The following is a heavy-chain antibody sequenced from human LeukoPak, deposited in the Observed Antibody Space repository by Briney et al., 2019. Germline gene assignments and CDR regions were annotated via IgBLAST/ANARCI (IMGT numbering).Heavy chain of an antibody. CDR1: GYTFDNFY. V-gene: IGHV1-2*02. D-gene: IGHD1-14*01. CDR3: ARDEGSTYNQLDY. CDR2: INGNDGST. J-gene: IGHJ4*02. Sequence: ASVKVSCKASGYTFDNFYIHWVRQAPGQGPEWMGWINGNDGSTNYAQKFQGRVAMTRVTAISTVYMDLSGLRPDDTAIYYCARDEGSTYNQLDYWGQGTLVTVSS.